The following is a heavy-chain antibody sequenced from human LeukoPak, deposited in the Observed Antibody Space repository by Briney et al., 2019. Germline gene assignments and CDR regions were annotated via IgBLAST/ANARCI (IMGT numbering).Heavy chain of an antibody. J-gene: IGHJ4*02. CDR2: FDPEDGET. Sequence: ASVKVSCKASGYTFTSYGISWVRQAPGKGLEWMGGFDPEDGETIYAQKFQGRVTMTEDTSTDTAYMELSSLRSEDTAVYYCATDLYSSGCHWGQGTLVTVSS. V-gene: IGHV1-24*01. CDR3: ATDLYSSGCH. D-gene: IGHD6-19*01. CDR1: GYTFTSYG.